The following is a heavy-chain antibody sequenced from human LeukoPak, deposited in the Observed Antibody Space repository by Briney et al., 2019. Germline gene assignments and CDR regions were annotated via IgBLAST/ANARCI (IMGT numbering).Heavy chain of an antibody. D-gene: IGHD1-26*01. V-gene: IGHV3-7*01. J-gene: IGHJ4*02. CDR3: ARQIVGAIKSYFDY. Sequence: GGSLRLSCTATGFTFSSYWMSWVRQAPGKGLEWVAHIRQDGGLKHYVDSVKGRFTISRDNAGNSLYLQMNSLRAEDTAVYYCARQIVGAIKSYFDYWGQGTLVTASS. CDR1: GFTFSSYW. CDR2: IRQDGGLK.